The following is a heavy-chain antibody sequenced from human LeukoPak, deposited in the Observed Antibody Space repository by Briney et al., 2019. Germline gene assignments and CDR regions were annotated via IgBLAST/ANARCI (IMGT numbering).Heavy chain of an antibody. CDR3: ARFKWFGELSFDY. V-gene: IGHV4-30-2*01. J-gene: IGHJ4*02. CDR1: GGSISSGGYS. D-gene: IGHD3-10*01. CDR2: IYHSGST. Sequence: SETLSLTCAVSGGSISSGGYSWSWIRQPPGKGLEWIGYIYHSGSTYYNPSLKSRVTISVDRSKNQFSLKLSSVTAADTAVYYCARFKWFGELSFDYWGQGTPVTVSS.